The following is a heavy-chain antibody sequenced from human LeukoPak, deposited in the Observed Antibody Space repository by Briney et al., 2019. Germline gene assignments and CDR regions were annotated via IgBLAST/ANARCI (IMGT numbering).Heavy chain of an antibody. J-gene: IGHJ4*02. CDR1: GGSISSYY. D-gene: IGHD3-22*01. Sequence: SETLSLTCTVSGGSISSYYWSWIRQPAGKGLEWIGRIYTSGSTNYNPSLKSRVTMSVDTSKNQFSLKLSSVTAADTAVYYCAKGQNIYDSSGYLYYFDYWGQGTLVTVSS. CDR3: AKGQNIYDSSGYLYYFDY. V-gene: IGHV4-4*07. CDR2: IYTSGST.